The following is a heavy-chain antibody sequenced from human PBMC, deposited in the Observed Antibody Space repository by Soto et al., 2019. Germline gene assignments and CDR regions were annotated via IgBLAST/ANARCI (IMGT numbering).Heavy chain of an antibody. J-gene: IGHJ4*02. CDR2: INHSGST. D-gene: IGHD2-21*01. CDR3: ARDKIAGRFDY. Sequence: QVQLQQWGAGLLKPSETLSLTCAVYGGSFSGYYWTWIRQPPGTGLEWIGEINHSGSTNYNPSLKSRVTIAVDTSKNQFCLKLTSVIAADTAVYYCARDKIAGRFDYWGQGTRVTVSS. CDR1: GGSFSGYY. V-gene: IGHV4-34*01.